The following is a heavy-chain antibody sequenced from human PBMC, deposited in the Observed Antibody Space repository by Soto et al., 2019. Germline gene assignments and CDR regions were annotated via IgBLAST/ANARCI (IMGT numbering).Heavy chain of an antibody. D-gene: IGHD3-3*01. CDR3: ENDLRTGVAPTYFDY. Sequence: PGGSLRLSFPASGFSFITYTMSWVRQAPGKGLEWVYGICSIGGSTCYSDSGKGGFSLSRDNSKDTKLPQMKKMGAQKADLYFCENDLRTGVAPTYFDYWGQGTLVTVSS. CDR2: ICSIGGST. J-gene: IGHJ4*02. V-gene: IGHV3-23*01. CDR1: GFSFITYT.